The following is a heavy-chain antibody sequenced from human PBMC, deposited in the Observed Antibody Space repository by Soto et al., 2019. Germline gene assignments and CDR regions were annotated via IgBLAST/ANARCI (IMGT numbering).Heavy chain of an antibody. CDR1: GFTFSTYS. D-gene: IGHD3-9*01. Sequence: VQMVESGGGLVQPGGSLRLSCAASGFTFSTYSMRWVRQAPGKGLEWVASINEDGSEKYFVDSVKGRFTISRDNAKNSLYLQMNSLRAEDTAVYYCVRLSTATGDYWGQGTLVTVSS. J-gene: IGHJ4*02. CDR2: INEDGSEK. CDR3: VRLSTATGDY. V-gene: IGHV3-7*01.